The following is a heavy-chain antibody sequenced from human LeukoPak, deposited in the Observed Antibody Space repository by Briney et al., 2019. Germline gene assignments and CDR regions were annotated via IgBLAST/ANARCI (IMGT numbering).Heavy chain of an antibody. CDR3: ARGGWTITDYDY. V-gene: IGHV1-18*04. J-gene: IGHJ4*02. CDR2: ISGSSDNT. Sequence: ASVKLSCKASGYTFSNYGMSWVRQAPGQGLEWMGWISGSSDNTNYAQKVQGRVTMTTDTSTSTAYMELRSLRSDDTAVYYCARGGWTITDYDYWGQGTLVTVSS. D-gene: IGHD1-20*01. CDR1: GYTFSNYG.